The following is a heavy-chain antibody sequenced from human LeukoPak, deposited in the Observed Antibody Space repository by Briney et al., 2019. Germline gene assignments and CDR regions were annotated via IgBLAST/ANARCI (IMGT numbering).Heavy chain of an antibody. D-gene: IGHD1-26*01. CDR3: AARSSGNPYF. V-gene: IGHV3-13*01. J-gene: IGHJ4*02. CDR1: GFTFSSYD. CDR2: IGTAGDT. Sequence: GGSLRLSCAASGFTFSSYDMHWVRQATGKGLEWVSAIGTAGDTFYPGSVQGRFTISRDNAENSLYLQMNSLRVEDTAVYYCAARSSGNPYFWGQGTLVTVSS.